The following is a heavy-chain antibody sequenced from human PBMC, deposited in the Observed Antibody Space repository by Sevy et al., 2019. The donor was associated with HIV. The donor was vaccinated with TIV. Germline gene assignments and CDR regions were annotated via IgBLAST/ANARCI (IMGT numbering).Heavy chain of an antibody. Sequence: GGSLRLSCAASGFTFSSYSMNWVRQDPGKGLEWVSYISSSSSTIYYADSVKGRFTISRDNAKNSLYLQMNSLRGEDTAVYYCARDETYYYDSSGYYYYYGMDVWGQGTTVTVSS. D-gene: IGHD3-22*01. V-gene: IGHV3-48*01. J-gene: IGHJ6*02. CDR1: GFTFSSYS. CDR2: ISSSSSTI. CDR3: ARDETYYYDSSGYYYYYGMDV.